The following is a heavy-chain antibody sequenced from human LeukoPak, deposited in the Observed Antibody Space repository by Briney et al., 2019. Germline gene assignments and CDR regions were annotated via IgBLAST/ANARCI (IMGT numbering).Heavy chain of an antibody. CDR2: ITSSSDSI. CDR3: AKQLGYCSDGSCYFPY. V-gene: IGHV3-48*01. CDR1: GFTFSAYS. Sequence: GGSLRLSCATSGFTFSAYSMIWVRQTPGKGLECLSYITSSSDSIHYADSVRGRFTVSRDNAKNSLYLQMNSLRAEDTAVYYCAKQLGYCSDGSCYFPYWGQGTLVTVSS. D-gene: IGHD2-15*01. J-gene: IGHJ4*02.